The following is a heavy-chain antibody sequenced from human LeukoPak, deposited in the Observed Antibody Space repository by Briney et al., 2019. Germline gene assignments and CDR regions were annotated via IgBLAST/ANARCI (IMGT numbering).Heavy chain of an antibody. Sequence: SETLSLTCAVYGGSFSGYYWSWIRQPPGKGLEWIGEINHSGSTNYNPSLKSRVTISVDTSKNQLSLRLSSVTAADTAVYYCARGQKYSYGYRVTELGSGYFDYWGQGTLVTVSS. CDR2: INHSGST. J-gene: IGHJ4*02. CDR3: ARGQKYSYGYRVTELGSGYFDY. V-gene: IGHV4-34*01. D-gene: IGHD5-18*01. CDR1: GGSFSGYY.